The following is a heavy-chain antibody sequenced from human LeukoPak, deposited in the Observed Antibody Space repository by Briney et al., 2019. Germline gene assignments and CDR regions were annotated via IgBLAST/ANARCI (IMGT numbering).Heavy chain of an antibody. CDR2: IKQDGSEK. J-gene: IGHJ4*02. D-gene: IGHD3/OR15-3a*01. Sequence: TGGPLRLSCAASGFTVSSNYMSWVRQAPGKGLEWVANIKQDGSEKYYVDAVKGRFTISRDNAKNSLYLQMDSLRAEDTAVYYCARAQYGPWTYWGQGTLVTVSS. CDR1: GFTVSSNY. CDR3: ARAQYGPWTY. V-gene: IGHV3-7*01.